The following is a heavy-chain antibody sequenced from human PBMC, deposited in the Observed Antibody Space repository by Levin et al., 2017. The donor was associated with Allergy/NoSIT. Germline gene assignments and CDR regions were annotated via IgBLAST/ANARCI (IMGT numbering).Heavy chain of an antibody. D-gene: IGHD5-12*01. Sequence: GGSLRLSCAASGFTFSSYAMHWVRQAPGKGLEWVAVISYDGSNKYYADSVKGRFTISRDNSKNTLYLQMNSLRAEDTAVYYCARSTSHIVATFLDYWGQGTLVTVSS. J-gene: IGHJ4*02. CDR1: GFTFSSYA. V-gene: IGHV3-30*04. CDR3: ARSTSHIVATFLDY. CDR2: ISYDGSNK.